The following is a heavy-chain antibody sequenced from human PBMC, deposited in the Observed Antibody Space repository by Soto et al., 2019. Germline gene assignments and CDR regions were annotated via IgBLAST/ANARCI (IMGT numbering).Heavy chain of an antibody. CDR2: IYYSGST. Sequence: KASETLSLTCTVSGGSISSGGYYWSWIRQHPGKGLEWLGYIYYSGSTYFNPSLESRLTISLDTSNNQYSLQLRSVTAADTAVYYCAGACHSSSSEGANWFDPWGQGTLVTVSS. CDR1: GGSISSGGYY. D-gene: IGHD6-6*01. J-gene: IGHJ5*02. CDR3: AGACHSSSSEGANWFDP. V-gene: IGHV4-31*03.